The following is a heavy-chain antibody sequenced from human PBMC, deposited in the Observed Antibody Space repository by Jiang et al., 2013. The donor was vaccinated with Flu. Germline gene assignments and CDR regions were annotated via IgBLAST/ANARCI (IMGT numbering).Heavy chain of an antibody. Sequence: GPGLVKPSQTLSLTCSVSGGSISSGAFYWSWIRQLPGKGLEWIGYIHYTGNTFFSPSLQSRVSISADTSKNQFFLNLTSVTAADTAVYYCARETRSGSMVRGIYYWGPGTLVTVSS. J-gene: IGHJ4*02. V-gene: IGHV4-30-4*01. CDR2: IHYTGNT. CDR1: GGSISSGAFY. CDR3: ARETRSGSMVRGIYY. D-gene: IGHD3-10*01.